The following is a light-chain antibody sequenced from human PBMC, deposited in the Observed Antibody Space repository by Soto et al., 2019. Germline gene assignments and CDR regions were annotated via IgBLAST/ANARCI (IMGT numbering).Light chain of an antibody. CDR2: RND. J-gene: IGLJ2*01. V-gene: IGLV1-47*01. Sequence: QSVLTQPPSASGTPGQRVTISCSGSSSNIGNTYVYWYQQLPGTAPKLLIYRNDLRPSGVPDRFSGSKSGTSASLAISGLRSEDEADYYCAAWDDILSGVLFGGGTKLTVL. CDR3: AAWDDILSGVL. CDR1: SSNIGNTY.